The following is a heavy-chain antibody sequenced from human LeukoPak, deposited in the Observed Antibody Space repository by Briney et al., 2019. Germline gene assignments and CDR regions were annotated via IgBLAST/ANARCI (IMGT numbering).Heavy chain of an antibody. D-gene: IGHD3-22*01. V-gene: IGHV3-64D*06. CDR3: VRELYYDSSGYYSG. Sequence: GGSLRLSCSASGFTFSSYAMHWVRQAPGKGLEYVLAISSNGGSTYYADSVKGRFTISRDNSKNTLYLQMSSLRAEDTAVYYCVRELYYDSSGYYSGWGQGTLVTVSS. CDR2: ISSNGGST. J-gene: IGHJ4*02. CDR1: GFTFSSYA.